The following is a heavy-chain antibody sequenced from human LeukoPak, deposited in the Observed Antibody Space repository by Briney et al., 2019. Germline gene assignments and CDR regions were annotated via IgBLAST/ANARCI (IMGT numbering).Heavy chain of an antibody. D-gene: IGHD3-10*01. CDR2: IYYSGGT. V-gene: IGHV4-39*07. Sequence: PSETLSLTCTVSGGSISSSSYYWGWIRQPPGKGLEWIGSIYYSGGTYYNPSLKSRVTISVDTSKNQFSLKLSSVTAADTAVYYCARVVRGVSHYMDVWGKGTTVTVSS. J-gene: IGHJ6*03. CDR1: GGSISSSSYY. CDR3: ARVVRGVSHYMDV.